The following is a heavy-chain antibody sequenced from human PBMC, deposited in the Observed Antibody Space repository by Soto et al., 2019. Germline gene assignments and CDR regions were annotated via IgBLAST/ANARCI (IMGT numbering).Heavy chain of an antibody. CDR1: GLTFSNSA. CDR2: IAVGSGDP. V-gene: IGHV1-58*01. D-gene: IGHD5-12*01. CDR3: AAPPNRDAYNYGY. Sequence: QMQLVQSGPEVRKPGTSVKVSCKTSGLTFSNSAVQWVRQARGQRLEWIGWIAVGSGDPKYAQNFQERVTITRDMSTSTAYLELSSLRSEDTAVYYCAAPPNRDAYNYGYWGQGTLITVSS. J-gene: IGHJ4*02.